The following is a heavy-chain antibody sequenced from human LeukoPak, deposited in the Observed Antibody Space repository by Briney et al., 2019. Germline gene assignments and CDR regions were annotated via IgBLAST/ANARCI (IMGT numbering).Heavy chain of an antibody. D-gene: IGHD3-3*01. CDR3: ATVRSGYVFDY. V-gene: IGHV3-7*01. CDR2: IKQDGSDK. Sequence: GGSLRLSCAASGFTFSRNAMNWVRQAPGKGLEWVANIKQDGSDKYYVDSVKGRFTISRDNAKNSLSLQMNGLRAEDTAVYYCATVRSGYVFDYWGQGTLVTVSS. CDR1: GFTFSRNA. J-gene: IGHJ4*02.